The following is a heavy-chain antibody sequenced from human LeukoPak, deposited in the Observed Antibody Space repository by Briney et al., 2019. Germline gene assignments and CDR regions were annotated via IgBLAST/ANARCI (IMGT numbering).Heavy chain of an antibody. D-gene: IGHD3-22*01. J-gene: IGHJ4*02. V-gene: IGHV3-23*01. CDR1: GFTFSTYA. Sequence: PGGSLRLSCADSGFTFSTYAMSWVRQAPGKGLEWVSTISGSRGVTKFGDSVKGRFTISRDNSKNTLYLQMNSLRIEDTAIYYCAKYLEGDDICDYHFCGQGTLVTVSS. CDR2: ISGSRGVT. CDR3: AKYLEGDDICDYHF.